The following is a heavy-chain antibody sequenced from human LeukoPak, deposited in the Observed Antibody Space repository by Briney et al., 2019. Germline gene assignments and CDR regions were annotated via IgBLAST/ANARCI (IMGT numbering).Heavy chain of an antibody. J-gene: IGHJ6*03. V-gene: IGHV4-34*01. CDR1: GGSFSGYY. CDR3: ARGESSSSPLYYYYYYMDV. D-gene: IGHD6-6*01. CDR2: INHSGST. Sequence: ASETLSLTCAVYGGSFSGYYWSWIRQPPGKGLEWIGEINHSGSTNYNPSLKSRVTISVDTSKNQFSLKLSSVTAADTAMYYCARGESSSSPLYYYYYYMDVWGKGTTVTVSS.